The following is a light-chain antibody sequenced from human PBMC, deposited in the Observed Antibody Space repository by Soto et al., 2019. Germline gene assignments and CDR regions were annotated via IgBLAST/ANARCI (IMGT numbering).Light chain of an antibody. CDR1: QSISSY. V-gene: IGKV1-39*01. J-gene: IGKJ5*01. CDR2: APS. Sequence: DIQMTQSPSSLSASVGDRVTITCRASQSISSYLNWYQQKPGKAPKLLIYAPSSLQSGVPSRFSGSGSGTDFTLTISSLQPEDFATYYCQQSYSGITFGQGTRLEIK. CDR3: QQSYSGIT.